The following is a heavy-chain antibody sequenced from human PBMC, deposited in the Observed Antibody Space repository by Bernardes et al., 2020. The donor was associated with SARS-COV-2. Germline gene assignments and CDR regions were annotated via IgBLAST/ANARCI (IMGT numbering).Heavy chain of an antibody. CDR3: AKHRGGYGKAFDI. Sequence: SETLSLTCTVSGGSISSSSYFWGWVRQPPGKGLEWIASIYYSGSTYYNPSLKSRVTISVDTSKNQFSLKLSSVTAADTAVYYCAKHRGGYGKAFDIWGQGTMVTVSS. D-gene: IGHD3-10*01. CDR2: IYYSGST. CDR1: GGSISSSSYF. V-gene: IGHV4-39*01. J-gene: IGHJ3*02.